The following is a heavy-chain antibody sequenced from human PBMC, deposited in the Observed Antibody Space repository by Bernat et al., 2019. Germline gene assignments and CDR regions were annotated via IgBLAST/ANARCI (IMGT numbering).Heavy chain of an antibody. Sequence: QVQLVESGGGVVQPGRSLRLSCAASGFTFSSYGMHWDRQAPGKGLEWVAVIWYDGSNKYYADSVKGRFTISRDNSKNTLYLQMNSLRAEDTAVYYCARDPHITMIHFDYWGQGTLVTVSS. D-gene: IGHD3-22*01. CDR3: ARDPHITMIHFDY. CDR1: GFTFSSYG. V-gene: IGHV3-33*01. J-gene: IGHJ4*02. CDR2: IWYDGSNK.